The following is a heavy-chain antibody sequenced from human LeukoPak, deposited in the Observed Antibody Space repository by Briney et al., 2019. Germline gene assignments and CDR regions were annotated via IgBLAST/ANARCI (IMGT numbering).Heavy chain of an antibody. CDR1: GFTFRNYW. D-gene: IGHD3-10*01. CDR2: INIDGST. Sequence: GGSLRLSCAASGFTFRNYWMHWVRQAPGKGLVWVSRINIDGSTRYADSVEGRFTIFRDNAKNTLYLQMNSLRAEDTAVYYCARAGGSGWFDPWGQGTLVTVSS. CDR3: ARAGGSGWFDP. V-gene: IGHV3-74*01. J-gene: IGHJ5*02.